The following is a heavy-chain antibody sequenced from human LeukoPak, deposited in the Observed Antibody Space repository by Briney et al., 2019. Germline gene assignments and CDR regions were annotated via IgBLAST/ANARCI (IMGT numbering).Heavy chain of an antibody. D-gene: IGHD4-11*01. CDR1: GFTFSSYS. J-gene: IGHJ4*02. CDR2: ISSSSSYI. V-gene: IGHV3-21*01. CDR3: ARGRGQFFDY. Sequence: GGSLRLSCAASGFTFSSYSMNWVRQAPGKGLEWVSSISSSSSYIYYADSVKGRFTISRDNAKNSLYLQMSSLRAEDTAVYYCARGRGQFFDYWGQGTLVTVSS.